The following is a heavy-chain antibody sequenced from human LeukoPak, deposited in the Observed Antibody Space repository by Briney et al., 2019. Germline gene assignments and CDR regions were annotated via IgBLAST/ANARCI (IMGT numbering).Heavy chain of an antibody. V-gene: IGHV3-23*01. CDR1: GFTFSSYA. CDR2: ISGSGGSTYYADSGISGSGGST. CDR3: AKTRFTVTNSFDY. J-gene: IGHJ4*02. Sequence: PGGSLRLSCAASGFTFSSYAMNWVRQAPGKGLEWVPTISGSGGSTYYADSGISGSGGSTYYADSVKGRFTISRDDSKNTLYLQMNSLRADDTAVYYCAKTRFTVTNSFDYWGQGTLVTVSS. D-gene: IGHD4-11*01.